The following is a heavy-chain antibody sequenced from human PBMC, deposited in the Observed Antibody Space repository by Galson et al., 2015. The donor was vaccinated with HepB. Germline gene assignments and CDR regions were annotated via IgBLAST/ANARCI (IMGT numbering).Heavy chain of an antibody. V-gene: IGHV3-23*01. J-gene: IGHJ3*02. CDR2: ISGSGGST. CDR1: GFTFSSYA. CDR3: AKDGFGVGATSAFDI. D-gene: IGHD1-26*01. Sequence: SLRLSCAASGFTFSSYAMSWVRQAPGKGLEWVSAISGSGGSTYYANSVKGRFTISRDNSKNTLYLQMNSLRAEDTAVYYCAKDGFGVGATSAFDIWGQGTMVTVSS.